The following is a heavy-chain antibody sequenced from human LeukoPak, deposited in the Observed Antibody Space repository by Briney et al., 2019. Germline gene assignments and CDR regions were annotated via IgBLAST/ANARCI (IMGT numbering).Heavy chain of an antibody. Sequence: PGGSLRLSCAASGFTFSNFAVSWVRQAPGKGLEWVSAISGSGGSTYYADFVKGRFTISRDNSKNTLYLQMSSLRAEDTAVYYCAGFSHKGVWGQGTTVTVSS. V-gene: IGHV3-23*01. CDR1: GFTFSNFA. J-gene: IGHJ6*02. CDR2: ISGSGGST. CDR3: AGFSHKGV.